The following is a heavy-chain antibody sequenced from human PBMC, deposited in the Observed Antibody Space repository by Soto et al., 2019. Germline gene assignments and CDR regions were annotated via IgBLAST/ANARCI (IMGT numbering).Heavy chain of an antibody. J-gene: IGHJ5*02. D-gene: IGHD3-10*01. CDR2: IDPSDSYT. CDR3: ARSPRVGTNWFDP. CDR1: GYSFTSYW. Sequence: LKISCKGSGYSFTSYWISWVRQMPGKGLEWMGRIDPSDSYTNYSPSFQGHVTISADKSISTAYLQWSSLKASDTAMYYCARSPRVGTNWFDPWGQGTLVTVSS. V-gene: IGHV5-10-1*01.